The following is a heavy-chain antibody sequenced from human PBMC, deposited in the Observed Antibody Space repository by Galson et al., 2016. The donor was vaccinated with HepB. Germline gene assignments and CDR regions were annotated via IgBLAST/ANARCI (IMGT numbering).Heavy chain of an antibody. D-gene: IGHD3-10*01. CDR3: VRSFGRGAFDY. CDR1: GFTFSEVW. V-gene: IGHV3-7*01. Sequence: SLRLSCAASGFTFSEVWMTWVRQAPGKGLQWVANINEDGSVKYYVDSVRGRFTISRDNAETSVFLQLDSLTSDDTALYFCVRSFGRGAFDYWGQGTLLTVSS. J-gene: IGHJ4*02. CDR2: INEDGSVK.